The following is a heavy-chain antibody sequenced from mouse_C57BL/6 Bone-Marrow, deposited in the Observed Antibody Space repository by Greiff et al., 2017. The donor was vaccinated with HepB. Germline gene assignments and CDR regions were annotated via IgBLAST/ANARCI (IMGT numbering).Heavy chain of an antibody. V-gene: IGHV5-6*01. CDR3: ARHETGTFAY. Sequence: EVQRVESGGDLVKPGGSLKLSCAASGFTFSSYGMSWVRQTPDKRLEWVATISSGGSYTYYPDSVKGRFTIFRDNAKNTLYLQMSSLKSEDTAMYYCARHETGTFAYWGQGTLVTVSA. J-gene: IGHJ3*01. CDR2: ISSGGSYT. D-gene: IGHD4-1*01. CDR1: GFTFSSYG.